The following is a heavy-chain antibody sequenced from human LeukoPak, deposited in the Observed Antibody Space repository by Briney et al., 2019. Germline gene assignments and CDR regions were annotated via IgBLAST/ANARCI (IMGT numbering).Heavy chain of an antibody. CDR2: IYYSGST. Sequence: SETLSLTCTVSGGSISSYYWSWIRQPPGKGPEWIGYIYYSGSTNYNPSLKSRVTISVDTSKNQFSLKLSSVTAADTAVYYCARAVKPGIAVAGAFDYWGQGTLVTVSS. J-gene: IGHJ4*02. CDR1: GGSISSYY. D-gene: IGHD6-19*01. CDR3: ARAVKPGIAVAGAFDY. V-gene: IGHV4-59*01.